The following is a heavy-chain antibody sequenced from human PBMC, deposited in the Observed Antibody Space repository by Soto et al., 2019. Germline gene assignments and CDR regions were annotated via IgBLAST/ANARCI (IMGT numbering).Heavy chain of an antibody. CDR2: ISSSSSYI. Sequence: EVQLVESGGGLVKPGGSLRLSCAASGFTFSSYSMNWVRQAPGKGLEWVSSISSSSSYIYYADSVKGRFTISRCNAKNSGYLQMNSLRAEYTAVYYCARDHGLSSHAFNIWGQGTMVTVSS. CDR3: ARDHGLSSHAFNI. CDR1: GFTFSSYS. J-gene: IGHJ3*02. D-gene: IGHD2-2*01. V-gene: IGHV3-21*01.